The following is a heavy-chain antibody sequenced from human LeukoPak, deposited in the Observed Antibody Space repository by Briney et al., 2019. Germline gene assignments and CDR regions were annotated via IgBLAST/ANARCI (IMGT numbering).Heavy chain of an antibody. Sequence: PGGFLRLSCAASGFTFSSYSMNWVRQAPGKGLEWVSYISSSSSTIYYADSVKGRFTISRDNAKNSLYLQMNSLRAGDTAVYYCARVLAVAGHDAFDIWGQGTMVTVSS. CDR3: ARVLAVAGHDAFDI. D-gene: IGHD6-19*01. CDR1: GFTFSSYS. V-gene: IGHV3-48*01. CDR2: ISSSSSTI. J-gene: IGHJ3*02.